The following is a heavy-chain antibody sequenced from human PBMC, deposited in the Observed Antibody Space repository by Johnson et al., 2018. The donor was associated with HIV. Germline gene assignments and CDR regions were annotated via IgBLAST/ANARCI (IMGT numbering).Heavy chain of an antibody. Sequence: QMLLVESGGGFVKPGGSLRLSCAASGFTFSDLYMSWIRQAPGKGLEWVAIISYDGSYKFYADSVKGQFTISRDNSKNTLYLQMNSLRAEDTAVYYCARPSVMTTLTTTPWAFNIWCQGTMVTVSS. D-gene: IGHD4-17*01. J-gene: IGHJ3*02. V-gene: IGHV3-30*03. CDR2: ISYDGSYK. CDR3: ARPSVMTTLTTTPWAFNI. CDR1: GFTFSDLY.